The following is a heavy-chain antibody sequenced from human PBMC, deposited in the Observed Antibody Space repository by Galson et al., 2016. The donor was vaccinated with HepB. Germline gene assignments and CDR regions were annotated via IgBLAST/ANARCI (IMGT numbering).Heavy chain of an antibody. D-gene: IGHD3-22*01. V-gene: IGHV3-53*01. Sequence: SLRLSCAASVITVRNNYMSWVRQAPGKGLEWVSVIYSDGSTYYADSVKGRFTISRDNSKTTLYLQMNSLRAEDTAVYYCARDLYWYDTSGSPHYYGMDVWGQGTTVTVSS. CDR2: IYSDGST. CDR3: ARDLYWYDTSGSPHYYGMDV. CDR1: VITVRNNY. J-gene: IGHJ6*02.